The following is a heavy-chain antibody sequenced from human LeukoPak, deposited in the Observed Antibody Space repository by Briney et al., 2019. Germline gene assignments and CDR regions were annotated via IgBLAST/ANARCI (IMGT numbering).Heavy chain of an antibody. CDR3: ARCPPGCSGGSCYLTPSNWFDP. Sequence: VASVKVSCKASGYTFTSYGISWVRQAPGQGLEWMGIINPSGGSTSYAQKFQGRVTMTRDTSTSTVYMELSSLRSEDTAVYYCARCPPGCSGGSCYLTPSNWFDPWGQGTLVTVSS. CDR1: GYTFTSYG. V-gene: IGHV1-46*01. J-gene: IGHJ5*02. CDR2: INPSGGST. D-gene: IGHD2-15*01.